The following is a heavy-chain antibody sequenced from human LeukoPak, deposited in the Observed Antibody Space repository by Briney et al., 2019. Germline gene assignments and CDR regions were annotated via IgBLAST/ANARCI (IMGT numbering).Heavy chain of an antibody. CDR1: GFTLGNYA. J-gene: IGHJ4*02. CDR3: TRFPYDSSGYYYYFDY. D-gene: IGHD3-22*01. Sequence: RSLRLSCTASGFTLGNYAMSWFRQAPGKGVEWVGFIRGKAYGGTTEYAASVKGRFTISRDDSRSIAYLQMNSLKTEDTAVYYCTRFPYDSSGYYYYFDYWGQGTLVTVSS. CDR2: IRGKAYGGTT. V-gene: IGHV3-49*03.